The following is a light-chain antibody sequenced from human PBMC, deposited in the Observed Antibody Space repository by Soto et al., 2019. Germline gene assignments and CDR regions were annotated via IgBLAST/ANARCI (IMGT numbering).Light chain of an antibody. CDR3: QQSYNFPRT. CDR2: ATS. CDR1: QNIVTY. J-gene: IGKJ1*01. V-gene: IGKV1-39*01. Sequence: IQMTQSPSSLSASVGDRVTITCRASQNIVTYLNWYLQKTGQATKLLIYATSSLQSGVPPRFSGSGSGTEFSFTISSLQPEDFATYFFQQSYNFPRTFGQGTRVEI.